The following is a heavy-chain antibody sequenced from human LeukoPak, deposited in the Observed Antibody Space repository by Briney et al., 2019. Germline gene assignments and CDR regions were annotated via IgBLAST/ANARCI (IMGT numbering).Heavy chain of an antibody. V-gene: IGHV3-23*01. CDR1: GFTFSSYA. CDR2: ISGSGGST. Sequence: PGGSLRLSRAASGFTFSSYAMSWVRQAPGKGLEWVSAISGSGGSTYYADSVKGRFTISRDNSKNTLYLQMNSLRAEDTAVYYCAEEIYDSSGYYFDYWGQGTLVTVSS. J-gene: IGHJ4*02. CDR3: AEEIYDSSGYYFDY. D-gene: IGHD3-22*01.